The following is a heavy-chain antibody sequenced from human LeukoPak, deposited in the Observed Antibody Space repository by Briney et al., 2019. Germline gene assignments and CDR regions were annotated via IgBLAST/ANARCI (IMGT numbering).Heavy chain of an antibody. CDR2: IIPIFGTA. V-gene: IGHV1-69*13. CDR1: RDTFTNNA. J-gene: IGHJ5*02. CDR3: ARVATPRYCSTTSCYWKGRFDP. D-gene: IGHD2-2*01. Sequence: GASVKVSCKASRDTFTNNAISWVRQAPGQGLEWMGGIIPIFGTAHYAQKFQGRVTITADESTSTAYMELSSLRSEDTAVYYCARVATPRYCSTTSCYWKGRFDPWGQGTLVTVSP.